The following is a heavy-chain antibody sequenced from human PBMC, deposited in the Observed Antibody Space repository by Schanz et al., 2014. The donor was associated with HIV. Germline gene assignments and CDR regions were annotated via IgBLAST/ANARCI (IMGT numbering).Heavy chain of an antibody. V-gene: IGHV3-23*01. CDR1: GFTFSSYA. CDR3: ARDSTDYFDSSGYCDY. D-gene: IGHD3-22*01. J-gene: IGHJ4*02. Sequence: EVQLLESGGGLVQPGGSLRLSCAASGFTFSSYAMSWVRQAPGKGLEWVSAISGSGGSTYYADSVKGRFTISRDNSKNTLHLQMNSLRAEDTAVYFCARDSTDYFDSSGYCDYWGQGTLVTVHS. CDR2: ISGSGGST.